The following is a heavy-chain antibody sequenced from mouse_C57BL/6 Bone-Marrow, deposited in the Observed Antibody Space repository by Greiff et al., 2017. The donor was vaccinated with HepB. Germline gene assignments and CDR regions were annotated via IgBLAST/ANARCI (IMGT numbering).Heavy chain of an antibody. D-gene: IGHD1-1*01. V-gene: IGHV3-8*01. CDR2: ISYSGST. Sequence: EVKLQESGPGLAKPSQTLSLTCSVTGYSITSDYWNWIRKFPGNKLEYMGYISYSGSTYYNPSLKSRISITRDTSKNQYYLQLNSVTTEDTATYYCARFFTDYYGSSSYWYFDVWGTGTTVTVSS. J-gene: IGHJ1*03. CDR3: ARFFTDYYGSSSYWYFDV. CDR1: GYSITSDY.